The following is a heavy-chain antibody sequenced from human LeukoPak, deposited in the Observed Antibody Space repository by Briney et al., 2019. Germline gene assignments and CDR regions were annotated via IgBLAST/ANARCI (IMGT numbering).Heavy chain of an antibody. CDR2: IGSSSSYI. CDR1: GFTFSSYS. D-gene: IGHD6-19*01. V-gene: IGHV3-21*01. CDR3: ARDGIAVASDFDY. Sequence: GGSLRLSCAASGFTFSSYSMNWVRQAPGKGLEWVSSIGSSSSYIYYADSVKGRFTISRDNAKNSLYLQMNSLRAEDTAVYYCARDGIAVASDFDYWGQGTLVTVSS. J-gene: IGHJ4*02.